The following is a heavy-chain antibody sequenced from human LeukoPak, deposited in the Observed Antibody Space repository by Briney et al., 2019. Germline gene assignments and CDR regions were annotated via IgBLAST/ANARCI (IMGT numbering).Heavy chain of an antibody. CDR1: GFTFGDYA. D-gene: IGHD3-22*01. V-gene: IGHV3-49*04. Sequence: GGSLRLSCTASGFTFGDYAMSWVRQPPGRGLECVGFIRSKAYGGTTEYAASVIGRFTISRDDSKSIAYLQMNSLKTEATAVYYCTRVDDSSGYSPADFDYWGQGTLVTV. CDR3: TRVDDSSGYSPADFDY. CDR2: IRSKAYGGTT. J-gene: IGHJ4*02.